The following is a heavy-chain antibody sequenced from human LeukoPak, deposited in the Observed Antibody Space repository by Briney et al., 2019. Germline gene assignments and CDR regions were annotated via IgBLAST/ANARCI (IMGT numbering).Heavy chain of an antibody. CDR3: ARDSRITMIVVVTPGAFDI. V-gene: IGHV4-39*07. CDR1: GGSISSSSYY. J-gene: IGHJ3*02. CDR2: IYYSGST. Sequence: SEALSLTCTVSGGSISSSSYYWGWIRQPPGKGLEWIGSIYYSGSTYYNPSLKSRVTISVDTSKNQFSLKLSSVTAADTAVYYCARDSRITMIVVVTPGAFDIWGQGTMVTVSS. D-gene: IGHD3-22*01.